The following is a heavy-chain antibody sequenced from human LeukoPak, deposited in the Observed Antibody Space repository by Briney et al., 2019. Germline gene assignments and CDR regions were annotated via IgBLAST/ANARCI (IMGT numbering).Heavy chain of an antibody. CDR3: ARGRRPYYFDF. V-gene: IGHV4-59*01. J-gene: IGHJ4*02. Sequence: SETLSLTCDVSGGSMSDYYWSWIRQPPGKGLQCIGYIYSSVITNYKPSLESRVTMSLDTSKNQFSLKLSSVTAADTAVYYCARGRRPYYFDFWGQGIKVTVSS. CDR1: GGSMSDYY. CDR2: IYSSVIT.